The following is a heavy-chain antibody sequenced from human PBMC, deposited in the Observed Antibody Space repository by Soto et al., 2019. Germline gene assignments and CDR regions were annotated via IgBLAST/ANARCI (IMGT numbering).Heavy chain of an antibody. CDR1: GFTFDDYA. CDR2: ISWNSGSI. Sequence: GGSLRLSCAASGFTFDDYAMHWVRQAPGKGLEWVSGISWNSGSIGYADSVKGRFTISRDNAKNSLYLQMNSLRAEDTALYYCAKSLGGGARGLYYYYYGMDVWGQGTTVTVSS. J-gene: IGHJ6*02. V-gene: IGHV3-9*01. CDR3: AKSLGGGARGLYYYYYGMDV. D-gene: IGHD3-16*02.